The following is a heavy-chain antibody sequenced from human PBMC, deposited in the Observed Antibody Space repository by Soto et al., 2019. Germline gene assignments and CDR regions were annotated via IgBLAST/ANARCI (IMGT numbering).Heavy chain of an antibody. Sequence: DSVPTLVNPTQTLTLTCTFSGFSLSTSGVGVGWIRQPPGKALEWLALIYWNDDKRYSPSLKSRLTITKDTSKNQVVLTMTNMNPVDTATYYCALSYYYDSSGYYPTRDYWGQGTLVTVSS. CDR3: ALSYYYDSSGYYPTRDY. V-gene: IGHV2-5*01. CDR1: GFSLSTSGVG. D-gene: IGHD3-22*01. J-gene: IGHJ4*02. CDR2: IYWNDDK.